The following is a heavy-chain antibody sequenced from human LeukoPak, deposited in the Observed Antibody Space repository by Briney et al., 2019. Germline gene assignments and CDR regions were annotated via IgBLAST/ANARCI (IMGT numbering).Heavy chain of an antibody. V-gene: IGHV4-59*02. CDR3: SAFNWARSGCRYWNLDV. CDR1: GGSVTGHS. J-gene: IGHJ6*04. CDR2: IDYTGAT. D-gene: IGHD6-25*01. Sequence: SETLSLTRKFIGGSVTGHSWTWIRQSPGKGLEWLGDIDYTGATKENPSLRSRVSFSLDVPKNEFSLRLTSLTEADASIDLCSAFNWARSGCRYWNLDVWGTGTMVSVSS.